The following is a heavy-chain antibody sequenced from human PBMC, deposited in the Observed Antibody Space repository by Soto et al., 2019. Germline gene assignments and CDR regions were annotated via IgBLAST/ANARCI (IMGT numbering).Heavy chain of an antibody. D-gene: IGHD6-25*01. CDR1: GSTARNNY. Sequence: EVQLVESGGGLVQPGGSLRLPCPPSGSTARNNYMNWVRQPPGKGLEWVSVIYSGGDTYYADSVKGRFTISRDNSKNTLSLQMNSLRAEDTAIYYCATHPSSGYWGQGTLVTVSS. CDR3: ATHPSSGY. CDR2: IYSGGDT. V-gene: IGHV3-66*01. J-gene: IGHJ4*02.